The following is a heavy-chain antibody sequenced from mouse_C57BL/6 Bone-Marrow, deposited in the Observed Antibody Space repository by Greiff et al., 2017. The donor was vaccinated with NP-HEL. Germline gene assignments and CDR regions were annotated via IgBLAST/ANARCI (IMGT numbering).Heavy chain of an antibody. CDR1: GYTFTSYW. CDR3: ARSVGWRWYFDV. Sequence: QVQLKQSGAELVRPGSSVKLSCKASGYTFTSYWMHWVKQRPIQGLEWIGNIDPSDSETHYNQKFKDKATLTVDKSSSTAYMQLSSLTSEDSAVYYCARSVGWRWYFDVWGTGTTVTVSS. D-gene: IGHD1-1*02. J-gene: IGHJ1*03. CDR2: IDPSDSET. V-gene: IGHV1-52*01.